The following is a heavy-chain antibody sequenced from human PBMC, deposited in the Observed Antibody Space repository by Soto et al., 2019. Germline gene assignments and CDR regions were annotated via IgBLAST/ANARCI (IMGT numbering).Heavy chain of an antibody. J-gene: IGHJ4*02. CDR2: IIPILGIA. D-gene: IGHD5-18*01. CDR3: ARHTAMVMEFDY. V-gene: IGHV1-69*02. Sequence: QVQLVQSGAEVKKPGSSVKVSCKASGGTFSSYTISWVRQAPGQGLEWMGRIIPILGIANYAQKFQGRVTITADKSTSTAYMELSSLRSEDTAVYYCARHTAMVMEFDYWGQGTLVTVSS. CDR1: GGTFSSYT.